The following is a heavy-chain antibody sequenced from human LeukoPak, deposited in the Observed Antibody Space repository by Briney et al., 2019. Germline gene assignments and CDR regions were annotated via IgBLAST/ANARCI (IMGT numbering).Heavy chain of an antibody. CDR3: ARDSAGHEPPFDS. CDR2: IDPYSGGT. CDR1: GDTFSGFY. V-gene: IGHV1-2*02. Sequence: ASVKVSCKAPGDTFSGFYMHWGRQAPGQGLEWMGWIDPYSGGTSYPQKFQGRVSMTRDTSISTVYMELSRLTSADTAVYYCARDSAGHEPPFDSWGQGTLVSVSS. J-gene: IGHJ4*02. D-gene: IGHD1-14*01.